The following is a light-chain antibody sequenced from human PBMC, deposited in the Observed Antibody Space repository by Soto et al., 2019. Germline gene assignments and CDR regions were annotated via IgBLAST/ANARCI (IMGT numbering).Light chain of an antibody. CDR2: GNS. J-gene: IGLJ2*01. Sequence: QSVLTQPPSVSGAPGQRVTISCTGSSSNIGAGYDVHWYQQLPGTAPKLLIYGNSNRPSGVPDRFSGSKSGTSASLAITGLQAEDEADYSCQSYDSSRRGSVFGGGTQLTVL. CDR1: SSNIGAGYD. CDR3: QSYDSSRRGSV. V-gene: IGLV1-40*01.